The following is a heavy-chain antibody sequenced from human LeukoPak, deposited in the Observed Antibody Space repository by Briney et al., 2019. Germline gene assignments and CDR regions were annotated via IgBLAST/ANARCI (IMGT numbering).Heavy chain of an antibody. V-gene: IGHV4-59*01. CDR3: ARDNGEYYFAY. CDR1: GGSISSYY. CDR2: IYYSGST. J-gene: IGHJ4*02. D-gene: IGHD3-10*01. Sequence: SETLSLTCTVSGGSISSYYWSWIRQPPGKGLEWIGYIYYSGSTNYNPSLKSRVTISVDTSKNQFSLKLSSVTAADTAVYYCARDNGEYYFAYWGQGTLVTVSS.